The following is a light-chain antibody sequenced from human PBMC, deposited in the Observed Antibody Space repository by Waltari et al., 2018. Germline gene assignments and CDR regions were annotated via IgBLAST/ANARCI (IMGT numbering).Light chain of an antibody. J-gene: IGKJ2*02. CDR3: QQSYSTPCT. Sequence: DIQMTQSPSSLSAFVGDRVTITCRASQSITNYLNWYQEKPGKAPKLLIYAASGLQGGVPSRFSGSGSGTEFTLTISSLQAEDFATYYCQQSYSTPCTFGQGTKLEIK. V-gene: IGKV1-39*01. CDR2: AAS. CDR1: QSITNY.